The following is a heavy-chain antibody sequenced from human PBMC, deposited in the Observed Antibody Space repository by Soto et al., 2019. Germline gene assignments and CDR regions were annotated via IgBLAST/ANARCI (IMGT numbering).Heavy chain of an antibody. D-gene: IGHD2-2*01. CDR1: GFTFSSYW. V-gene: IGHV3-7*01. J-gene: IGHJ3*02. CDR2: IKQDGSEK. Sequence: GGSLRLSCAASGFTFSSYWMSWVRQAPGKGLEWVANIKQDGSEKYYVDSVKGRFTISRDNAKNSLYLQMNSLRAGDTAVYYCASRYCSSTSCYDAFDIWGQGTMVTVSS. CDR3: ASRYCSSTSCYDAFDI.